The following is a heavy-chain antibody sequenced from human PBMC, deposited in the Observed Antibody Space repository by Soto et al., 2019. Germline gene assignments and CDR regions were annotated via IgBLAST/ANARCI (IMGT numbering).Heavy chain of an antibody. J-gene: IGHJ4*02. D-gene: IGHD6-13*01. CDR2: ISWDGGST. Sequence: GGSLRLSCAASGFTFSSYGMHWVRQAPGKGLEWVSLISWDGGSTYYADSVKGRFTISRDNSKNSLYLQMNSLRTEDTALYYCAKDAIAAAGTGHFDYWGQGTLVTVSS. CDR3: AKDAIAAAGTGHFDY. CDR1: GFTFSSYG. V-gene: IGHV3-43*01.